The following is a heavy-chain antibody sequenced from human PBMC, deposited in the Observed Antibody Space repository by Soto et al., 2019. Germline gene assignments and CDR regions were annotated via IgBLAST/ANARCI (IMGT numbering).Heavy chain of an antibody. D-gene: IGHD3-10*01. V-gene: IGHV6-1*01. J-gene: IGHJ5*02. CDR2: TYYRSKWYN. CDR1: GDSVSSNSAA. CDR3: AREQPRGWDNWFDP. Sequence: QVQLQQSGPGLVKPSQTLSLTCAISGDSVSSNSAAWNWIRQSPSRGLEWLGRTYYRSKWYNDXAVSVKSRITXXPXTXXNQFSLQLNSVTPEDTAVYYCAREQPRGWDNWFDPWGQGTLVTVSS.